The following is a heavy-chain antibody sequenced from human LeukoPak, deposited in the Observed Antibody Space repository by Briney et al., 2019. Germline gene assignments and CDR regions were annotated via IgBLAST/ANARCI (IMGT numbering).Heavy chain of an antibody. CDR1: GFTFSSYA. CDR3: AKDESGYQLLLGWFDP. CDR2: ISGSGGST. D-gene: IGHD2-2*01. Sequence: GGSLRLSCAASGFTFSSYAMSWVRQAPGKGLEWVSAISGSGGSTYYADSVKGRFTISRDNSKNTLYLQMNSLRAEDTAVYYCAKDESGYQLLLGWFDPWGQGTLVTVSS. V-gene: IGHV3-23*01. J-gene: IGHJ5*02.